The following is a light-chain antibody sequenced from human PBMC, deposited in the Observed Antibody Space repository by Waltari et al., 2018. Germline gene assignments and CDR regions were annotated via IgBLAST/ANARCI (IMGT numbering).Light chain of an antibody. Sequence: DVVMTQSPLSLPITPGQPASMTCRSSQSLLHSNGNTCLSWFLPKPGQPPRRLIYQVSNRDSGVPDRFSGSGAGTDFTLKISRVEAEDVRVYYCMQGTHFPPTFGQGTKVEIK. CDR3: MQGTHFPPT. V-gene: IGKV2-30*02. J-gene: IGKJ1*01. CDR2: QVS. CDR1: QSLLHSNGNTC.